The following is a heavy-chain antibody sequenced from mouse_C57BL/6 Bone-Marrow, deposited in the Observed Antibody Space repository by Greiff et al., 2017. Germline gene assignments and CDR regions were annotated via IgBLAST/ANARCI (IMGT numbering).Heavy chain of an antibody. CDR1: GFTFSDYG. J-gene: IGHJ3*01. V-gene: IGHV5-17*01. CDR2: ISSGSSTI. Sequence: EVHLVESGGGLVKPGGSLKLSCAASGFTFSDYGMHWVRQAPEKGLEWVAYISSGSSTIYYADTVKGRFPISRDNAKNTLFLQMTSLRSEDTAMYYCASERLPAWFAYWGQGTLVTVSA. D-gene: IGHD2-4*01. CDR3: ASERLPAWFAY.